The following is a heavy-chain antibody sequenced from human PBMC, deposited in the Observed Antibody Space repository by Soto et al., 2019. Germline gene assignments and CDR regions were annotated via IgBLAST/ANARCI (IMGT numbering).Heavy chain of an antibody. CDR2: ISYDGSNK. D-gene: IGHD4-4*01. CDR3: ARPLWRDDYNWGYFDL. CDR1: GFTFSSYA. V-gene: IGHV3-30-3*01. Sequence: QVQLVESGGGVVQPGRSLRLSCAASGFTFSSYAMHWVRQAPGKGLEWVAVISYDGSNKYYADSVKGRFTISRDNSKNTLYLKMNSLRAVDTAVYYCARPLWRDDYNWGYFDLWGRGTLVTVSS. J-gene: IGHJ2*01.